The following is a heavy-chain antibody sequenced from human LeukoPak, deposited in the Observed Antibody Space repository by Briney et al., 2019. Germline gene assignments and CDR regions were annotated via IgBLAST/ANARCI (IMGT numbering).Heavy chain of an antibody. CDR1: GYTFTNYD. CDR2: MNPNSGRI. CDR3: ARIVGYSSSWYDY. J-gene: IGHJ4*02. Sequence: ASVKVSCKASGYTFTNYDIIWVRQATGQGLEWMGWMNPNSGRIDYAQKFQGRITVTRDTSISTAYMELSSLRSEDTAVYYCARIVGYSSSWYDYWGQGTLVTVSS. D-gene: IGHD6-13*01. V-gene: IGHV1-8*01.